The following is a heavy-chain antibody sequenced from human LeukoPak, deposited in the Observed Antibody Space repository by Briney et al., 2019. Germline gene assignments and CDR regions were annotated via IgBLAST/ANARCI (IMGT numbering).Heavy chain of an antibody. D-gene: IGHD3-3*01. CDR2: INSDGSNT. CDR1: GFTFSSYW. J-gene: IGHJ4*02. CDR3: ARGTAYDFWSGYYNAPFDY. V-gene: IGHV3-74*01. Sequence: GGSLTLSCAASGFTFSSYWMHWLRHAPGKGLVWVSRINSDGSNTTYADSVKGRFTIYRDNAKNTLYLQMNSLRAEDTAVYYWARGTAYDFWSGYYNAPFDYWGQGTLVTVSS.